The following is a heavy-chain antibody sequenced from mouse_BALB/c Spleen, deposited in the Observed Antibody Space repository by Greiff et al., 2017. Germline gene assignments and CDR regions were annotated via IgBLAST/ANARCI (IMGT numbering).Heavy chain of an antibody. CDR3: TRRGLLRPWYFDV. CDR2: IYPGNSDT. J-gene: IGHJ1*01. V-gene: IGHV1-5*01. Sequence: VQLQQSGTVLARPGASVKMSCKASGYSFTSYWMHWVKQRPGQGLEWIGAIYPGNSDTSYNQKFKGKAKLTAVTSASTAYMELSSLTNEDSAVYYCTRRGLLRPWYFDVWGAGTTVTVSS. D-gene: IGHD1-2*01. CDR1: GYSFTSYW.